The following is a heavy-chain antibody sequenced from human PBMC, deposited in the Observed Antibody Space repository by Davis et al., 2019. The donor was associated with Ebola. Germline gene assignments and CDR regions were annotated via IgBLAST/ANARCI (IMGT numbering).Heavy chain of an antibody. CDR1: GRSFSGYY. CDR2: INHSGST. Sequence: MPSETLSLTCAVYGRSFSGYYWSWIRQPPGKGLEWIGEINHSGSTNYNPSLKSRVTISVDTSKNQFSLKLSSVTAADTAVYYCARGTIFGVVRMYYYGMDVWGQGTTVTVSS. J-gene: IGHJ6*02. D-gene: IGHD3-3*01. CDR3: ARGTIFGVVRMYYYGMDV. V-gene: IGHV4-34*01.